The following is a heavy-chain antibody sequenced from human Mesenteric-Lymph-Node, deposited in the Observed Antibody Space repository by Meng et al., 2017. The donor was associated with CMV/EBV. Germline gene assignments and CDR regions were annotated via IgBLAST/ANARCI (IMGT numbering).Heavy chain of an antibody. Sequence: GESLKISCEASGFIFSRYEMNWVRQAPGKGLEWVSYISSSGSTIYYADSVKGRFTISRDSAKNSLYLQMNSLRAEDTAVYYCARVTHHYDTSGYYILDYWGQGTLVTVSS. D-gene: IGHD3-22*01. V-gene: IGHV3-48*03. CDR2: ISSSGSTI. J-gene: IGHJ4*02. CDR3: ARVTHHYDTSGYYILDY. CDR1: GFIFSRYE.